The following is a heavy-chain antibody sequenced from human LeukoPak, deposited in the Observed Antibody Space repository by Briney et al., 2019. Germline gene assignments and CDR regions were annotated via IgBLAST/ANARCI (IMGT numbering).Heavy chain of an antibody. V-gene: IGHV4-59*01. D-gene: IGHD3-3*01. J-gene: IGHJ4*02. CDR2: VYQTGHT. Sequence: PSETLSLTCTVSGGSINTYYWSWIRQPPGKGLEWIAYVYQTGHTNYNPSFTSRATISIDTSKNRFSLKLSSVSAADTAVYYCARSIFGVVSFDSWGQGTLVTVSS. CDR1: GGSINTYY. CDR3: ARSIFGVVSFDS.